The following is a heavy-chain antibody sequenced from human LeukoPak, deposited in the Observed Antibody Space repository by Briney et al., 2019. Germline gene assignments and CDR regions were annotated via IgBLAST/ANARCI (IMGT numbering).Heavy chain of an antibody. CDR3: ARGFGQLWFGELLHYDY. Sequence: GGSLRLSCAASGFTFSSYWMHWVRHAPGKGLVWVSRINSDGSSTSYADSVKGRFTISRDNAKNTLYLQMNSLRAEDTAVYYCARGFGQLWFGELLHYDYWGQGTLVTVSS. CDR2: INSDGSST. J-gene: IGHJ4*02. V-gene: IGHV3-74*01. D-gene: IGHD3-10*01. CDR1: GFTFSSYW.